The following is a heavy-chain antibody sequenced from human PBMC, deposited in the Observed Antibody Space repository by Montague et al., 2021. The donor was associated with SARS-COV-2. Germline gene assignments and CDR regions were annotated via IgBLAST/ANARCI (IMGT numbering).Heavy chain of an antibody. Sequence: SETLSLTCTVSGGSIRSSNYYWGWIRQPPGKGLKWIGNMYYSGSTYYNPSLKSRVTISIDTSKYQFSLKLSSVTAADTAVYYCARDDIVLQGVTKGMDVWGQGTTVTVSS. D-gene: IGHD3-10*01. CDR2: MYYSGST. CDR1: GGSIRSSNYY. V-gene: IGHV4-39*07. CDR3: ARDDIVLQGVTKGMDV. J-gene: IGHJ6*02.